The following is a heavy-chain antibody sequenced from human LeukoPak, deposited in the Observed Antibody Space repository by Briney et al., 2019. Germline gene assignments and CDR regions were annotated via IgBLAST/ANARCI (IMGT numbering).Heavy chain of an antibody. J-gene: IGHJ5*02. Sequence: ASVKVSCKVSGYTFVSYPINWVRQAPGQGLEWMGIINPSGGSTSYAQKFQGRVTMTRDMSTSTVYMELSSLRSEDTAVYYCARGWFGELGVDPWGQGTLVTVSS. CDR2: INPSGGST. CDR1: GYTFVSYP. V-gene: IGHV1-46*01. D-gene: IGHD3-10*01. CDR3: ARGWFGELGVDP.